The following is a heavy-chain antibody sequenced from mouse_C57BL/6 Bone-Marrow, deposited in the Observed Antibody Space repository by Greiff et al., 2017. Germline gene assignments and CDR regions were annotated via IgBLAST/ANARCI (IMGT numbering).Heavy chain of an antibody. D-gene: IGHD1-1*01. CDR1: GYTFTSYG. V-gene: IGHV1-81*01. J-gene: IGHJ3*01. CDR2: IYPRSGNT. Sequence: VQLQQSGAELARPGASVKLSCKASGYTFTSYGISWVKQRTGQGLEWIGEIYPRSGNTYYNEKFKGKAKLTADKSSSTAYMELRSLTSEDSAVYFCARSYYYGSSFAYWGQGTLVTVSA. CDR3: ARSYYYGSSFAY.